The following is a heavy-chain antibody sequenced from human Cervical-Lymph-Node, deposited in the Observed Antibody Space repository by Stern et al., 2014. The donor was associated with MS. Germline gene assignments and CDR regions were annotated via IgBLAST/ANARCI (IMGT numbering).Heavy chain of an antibody. CDR2: IYPNRGVT. D-gene: IGHD3-10*01. CDR1: GYTFSDYY. Sequence: QVQLVQSGSGVKKPGASVRVSCKASGYTFSDYYMHWVRQAPGQGLEWMALIYPNRGVTNSSKEFQGRVTLTRDTSNNTTYMELSKLISDDAAVYYCARGPLIRGVSIIYFDPWGQGTLVTVSS. CDR3: ARGPLIRGVSIIYFDP. J-gene: IGHJ5*02. V-gene: IGHV1-2*02.